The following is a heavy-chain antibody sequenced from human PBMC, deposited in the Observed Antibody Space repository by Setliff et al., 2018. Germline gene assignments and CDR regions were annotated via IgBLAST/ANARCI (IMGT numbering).Heavy chain of an antibody. CDR3: ARHWDY. Sequence: SETLSLTCTVSGGSISSYYWSWIRQPAGKGLEWIGHIYIGGSPYYNPSLKSRITISGDTSTNQFSLKLSSVSAADTAVYFCARHWDYWGQGTLVTVSS. CDR2: IYIGGSP. CDR1: GGSISSYY. V-gene: IGHV4-4*08. J-gene: IGHJ4*02.